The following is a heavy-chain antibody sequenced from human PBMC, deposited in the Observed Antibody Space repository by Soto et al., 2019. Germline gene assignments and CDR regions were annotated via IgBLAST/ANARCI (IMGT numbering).Heavy chain of an antibody. V-gene: IGHV3-23*01. Sequence: PGGSLRLSCAASGFTFSNYGMSWVRQAPGKGLEWVSTFGSSGNTYYADSVKGRFTISRDNSRNTLYLQMSSLRAEDTAIYYCAKNQERELPRVIDFWGQGTLVTVSS. D-gene: IGHD1-7*01. CDR3: AKNQERELPRVIDF. CDR2: FGSSGNT. CDR1: GFTFSNYG. J-gene: IGHJ4*02.